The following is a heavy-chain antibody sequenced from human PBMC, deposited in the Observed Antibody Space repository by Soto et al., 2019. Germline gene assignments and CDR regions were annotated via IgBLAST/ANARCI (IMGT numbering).Heavy chain of an antibody. CDR1: GGSLSSNDYF. D-gene: IGHD1-20*01. CDR3: ARHVNWKYGDDSFDI. Sequence: QLQLQESGPGLVKPSETLSLTCTISGGSLSSNDYFWGWIRQPPGKGLEWVGTIHYRGKISYSPCRKGRVSICVDTSENQFSLMLSSVTAADTAFCYCARHVNWKYGDDSFDIWGQGTMVIVSS. CDR2: IHYRGKI. V-gene: IGHV4-39*01. J-gene: IGHJ3*02.